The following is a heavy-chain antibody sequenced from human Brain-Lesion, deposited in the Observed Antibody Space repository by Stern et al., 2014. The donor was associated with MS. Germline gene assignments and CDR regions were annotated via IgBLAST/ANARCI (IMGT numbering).Heavy chain of an antibody. CDR3: ARDQRGITIFGVVTDYYYLGMDV. D-gene: IGHD3-3*01. Sequence: QVQLLQPGAEVKKPGASVKVSCKTSGYIFTGYYIHWVRQAPGQGLEWMAWINPNTGGTKYAQKFQGRVTMSRDTSISTAYVELSSLISDDTAVYYCARDQRGITIFGVVTDYYYLGMDVWGQGTTVTVSS. CDR2: INPNTGGT. CDR1: GYIFTGYY. V-gene: IGHV1-2*02. J-gene: IGHJ6*02.